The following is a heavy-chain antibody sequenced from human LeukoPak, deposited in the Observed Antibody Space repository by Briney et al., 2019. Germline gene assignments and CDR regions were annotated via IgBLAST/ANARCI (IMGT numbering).Heavy chain of an antibody. Sequence: PSETLSLTCTVSGGSISSYYWSWIRQHPGRGLEWIGYAHNSGSTYYNPSLKSRISISVDTSKNQFSLKLSSVTAADTAVYYCARDRYDSYPMDVWGQGTTVTVSS. CDR1: GGSISSYY. D-gene: IGHD5-24*01. CDR2: AHNSGST. V-gene: IGHV4-59*06. J-gene: IGHJ6*02. CDR3: ARDRYDSYPMDV.